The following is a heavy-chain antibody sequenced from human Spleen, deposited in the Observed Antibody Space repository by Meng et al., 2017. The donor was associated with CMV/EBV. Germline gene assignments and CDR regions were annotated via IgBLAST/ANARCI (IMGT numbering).Heavy chain of an antibody. CDR2: IRYDGSNK. CDR3: ARATYYYDSSGYNGFDP. V-gene: IGHV3-30*02. CDR1: FTFSSYG. D-gene: IGHD3-22*01. Sequence: FTFSSYGMHWVRQAPGKGLEWVAFIRYDGSNKYYADSVKGRFTISRDNSKNTLYLQMNSLRAEDTAVYYCARATYYYDSSGYNGFDPWGQGTLVTVSS. J-gene: IGHJ5*02.